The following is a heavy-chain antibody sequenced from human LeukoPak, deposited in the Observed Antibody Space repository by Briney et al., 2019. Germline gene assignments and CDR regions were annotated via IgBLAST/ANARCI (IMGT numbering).Heavy chain of an antibody. CDR3: AREAVSYFYFDY. CDR1: GFTFSSYA. Sequence: PGGSLRLSCAASGFTFSSYAMNWVRQAPGKGLEWVSVISGSGGSTYYADSVKGRFSISRDNSKNTLYLQMNSLRAEDTAVYFCAREAVSYFYFDYWGQGTLVTVSS. D-gene: IGHD1-26*01. CDR2: ISGSGGST. J-gene: IGHJ4*02. V-gene: IGHV3-23*01.